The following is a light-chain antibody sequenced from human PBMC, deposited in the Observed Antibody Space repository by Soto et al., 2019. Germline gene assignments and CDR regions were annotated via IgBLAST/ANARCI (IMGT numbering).Light chain of an antibody. V-gene: IGLV2-8*01. CDR3: SSYAGRNTFV. CDR1: SSDVGGYNY. J-gene: IGLJ1*01. CDR2: EVN. Sequence: QSVLTQPPSASGSLGQSVTISCTGTSSDVGGYNYVSWYQQHPGKAPKLMIYEVNRRPSGVPDRFSGSKSGNTASLTVSGLQAEDEADYYCSSYAGRNTFVFGTGTKVTVL.